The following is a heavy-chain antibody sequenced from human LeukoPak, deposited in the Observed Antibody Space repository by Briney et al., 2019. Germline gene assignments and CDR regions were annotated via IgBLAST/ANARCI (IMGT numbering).Heavy chain of an antibody. D-gene: IGHD6-13*01. Sequence: ASVKVSCKASGYTFTSYDINWVRQATGQGLEWMGWMNPNSGNTGYAQKFQGRVTMTRNTSISTAYMELSSLRSEDTAVYYCARGPEYSSSWFGRFHYYYYMDVWGKGTTVTVSS. V-gene: IGHV1-8*01. J-gene: IGHJ6*03. CDR2: MNPNSGNT. CDR1: GYTFTSYD. CDR3: ARGPEYSSSWFGRFHYYYYMDV.